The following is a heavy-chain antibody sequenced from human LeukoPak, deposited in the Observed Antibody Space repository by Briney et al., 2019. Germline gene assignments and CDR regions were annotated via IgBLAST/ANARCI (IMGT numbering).Heavy chain of an antibody. Sequence: PGGALRLSCAASGFTFDDYAMHWVPQAPRQGLGWVSLISGDAGSTYYADSVKGRFTISRDNAKDSLDLQLNSLRGEDTAVYYCARMYCGGGKCYLSYFDYWGQGTVVTVSS. CDR3: ARMYCGGGKCYLSYFDY. V-gene: IGHV3-43*02. CDR2: ISGDAGST. CDR1: GFTFDDYA. J-gene: IGHJ4*02. D-gene: IGHD2-21*01.